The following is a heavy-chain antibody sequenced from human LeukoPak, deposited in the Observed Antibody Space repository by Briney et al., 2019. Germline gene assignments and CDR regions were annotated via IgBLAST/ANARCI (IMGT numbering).Heavy chain of an antibody. J-gene: IGHJ4*02. CDR2: TSASGSST. Sequence: GGSLRLSCAASGFTFSSYAMSWVRQAPGKGLEWVSATSASGSSTYYADSVKGRFTISRDNAKNSLYLQMNSLRAEDTAVYYCARGETEYSSSWLDYWGQGTLVTVSS. CDR1: GFTFSSYA. D-gene: IGHD6-13*01. CDR3: ARGETEYSSSWLDY. V-gene: IGHV3-23*01.